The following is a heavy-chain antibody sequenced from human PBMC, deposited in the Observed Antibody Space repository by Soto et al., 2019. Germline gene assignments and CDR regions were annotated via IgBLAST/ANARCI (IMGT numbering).Heavy chain of an antibody. V-gene: IGHV4-59*01. J-gene: IGHJ5*02. CDR2: VHYSGST. CDR1: RTSISSYY. D-gene: IGHD6-19*01. CDR3: SRDLSTSGWFWFDP. Sequence: SDTLSLTCTFARTSISSYYWSWIRQPPRRGLKWIGYVHYSGSTNYNSSLKGRITISLDTSRHQFSLKLSSVTAADTAIYYCSRDLSTSGWFWFDPWGQGILVTVSS.